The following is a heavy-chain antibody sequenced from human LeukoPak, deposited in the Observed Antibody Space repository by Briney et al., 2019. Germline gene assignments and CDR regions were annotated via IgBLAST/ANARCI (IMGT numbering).Heavy chain of an antibody. V-gene: IGHV3-23*01. CDR1: GLTFSNYV. CDR3: AKDYSDSRVGDVFFEY. D-gene: IGHD1-26*01. CDR2: ITSGFTP. Sequence: GGSLRLSCAASGLTFSNYVMSWFRQAPGKGLEWVSGITSGFTPHYADSVKGRFTISRDNSKNTFHLQMNSLRAEDTAVYYCAKDYSDSRVGDVFFEYWGQGTLVTVSS. J-gene: IGHJ4*02.